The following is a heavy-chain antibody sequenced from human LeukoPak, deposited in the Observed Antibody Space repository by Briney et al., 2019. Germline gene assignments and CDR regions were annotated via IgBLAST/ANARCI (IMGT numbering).Heavy chain of an antibody. D-gene: IGHD3-3*01. Sequence: PGGSLRLSCAASGFTFSSYAMSWVRQAPGKGLEWVSAISGSGGSTYYADSVKGRFTISRDNSKNTLYLQLNSLRAEDTAVYYCAALPEWSWHSPGYGFNIWGRGTLVTVSS. V-gene: IGHV3-23*01. CDR1: GFTFSSYA. CDR3: AALPEWSWHSPGYGFNI. J-gene: IGHJ3*02. CDR2: ISGSGGST.